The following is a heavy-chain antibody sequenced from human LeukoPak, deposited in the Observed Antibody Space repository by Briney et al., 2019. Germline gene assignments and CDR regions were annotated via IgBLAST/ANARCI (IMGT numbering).Heavy chain of an antibody. J-gene: IGHJ4*02. V-gene: IGHV3-74*01. CDR1: GFTFSSYW. CDR3: TRALDRY. CDR2: INTDGKTP. Sequence: GGSLRLSSAPSGFTFSSYWMHCVREAPGKGLVCVSRINTDGKTPTYADFVQGRFTISRDNAKNTLNLQIHSLRAEATAVYTCTRALDRYWGQGTLVTVSA. D-gene: IGHD3/OR15-3a*01.